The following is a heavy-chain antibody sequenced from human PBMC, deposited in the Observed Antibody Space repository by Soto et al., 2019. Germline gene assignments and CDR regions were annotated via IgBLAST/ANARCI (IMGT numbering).Heavy chain of an antibody. J-gene: IGHJ4*02. CDR2: IYPGDSDT. CDR3: GRLDSSYYFDY. D-gene: IGHD3-22*01. Sequence: PGESLKISCKGSGYTFTTYWLGCVRQMPGKGLEGMGIIYPGDSDTTYSPSFQGQVTISADKSISTAYLQWNSLKASDSAMYYCGRLDSSYYFDYWGQGTLVTVSS. CDR1: GYTFTTYW. V-gene: IGHV5-51*01.